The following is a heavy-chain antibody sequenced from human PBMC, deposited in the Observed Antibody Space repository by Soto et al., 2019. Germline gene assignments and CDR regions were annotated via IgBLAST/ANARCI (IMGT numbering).Heavy chain of an antibody. CDR3: ARDHYYDSTAYYDY. Sequence: SETLSLTCTVSGGSIRSYYWSWIRQPPGKGLEWIGYIYYSGSTKYNPSLKSRVTISVDTSKNQFSLQLSSVSAADTAVYYCARDHYYDSTAYYDYWGRGTLVTVSS. CDR1: GGSIRSYY. J-gene: IGHJ4*02. D-gene: IGHD3-22*01. CDR2: IYYSGST. V-gene: IGHV4-59*01.